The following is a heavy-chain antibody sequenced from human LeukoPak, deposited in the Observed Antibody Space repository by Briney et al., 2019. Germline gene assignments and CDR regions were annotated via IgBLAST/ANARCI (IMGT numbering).Heavy chain of an antibody. Sequence: GGSLRLSCAASGFTFSSYWMSWVRQAPGKGLEWVANIKQDGSEKYYVDSVKGRFTISRDNAKNSLYLQVNSLRAEDTAVYYCARASSYDYSNPFDYWGQGTLVTVSS. J-gene: IGHJ4*02. V-gene: IGHV3-7*01. CDR2: IKQDGSEK. CDR3: ARASSYDYSNPFDY. D-gene: IGHD4-4*01. CDR1: GFTFSSYW.